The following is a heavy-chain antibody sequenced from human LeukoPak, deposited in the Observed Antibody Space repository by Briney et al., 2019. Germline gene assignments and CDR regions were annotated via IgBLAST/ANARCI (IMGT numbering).Heavy chain of an antibody. CDR3: ARVSLWFGEYDYYYYGMDV. CDR1: GFTFSSYW. Sequence: GGSLRLSCAASGFTFSSYWMHWVRQAPGKGLVWVSRINSDGSSTSYADSVKGRFTISRDNAKNTLYLQMNSLRAEDTAVYYCARVSLWFGEYDYYYYGMDVWGQGTTVTVSS. J-gene: IGHJ6*02. D-gene: IGHD3-10*01. V-gene: IGHV3-74*01. CDR2: INSDGSST.